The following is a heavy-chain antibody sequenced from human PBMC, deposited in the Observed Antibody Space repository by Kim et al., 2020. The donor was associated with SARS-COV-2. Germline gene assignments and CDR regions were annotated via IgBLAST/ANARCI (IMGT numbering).Heavy chain of an antibody. CDR3: ARKYYDILTGYQDWYFDL. CDR2: INWNGGST. J-gene: IGHJ2*01. D-gene: IGHD3-9*01. V-gene: IGHV3-20*01. CDR1: GFTFADYG. Sequence: GGSLRLSCAASGFTFADYGMSWVRQAPGKGLEWVSGINWNGGSTGYADSVKGRFTISRDNAKNSLYLQMNSLRAEDTALYHCARKYYDILTGYQDWYFDLGGRGTLVTVSS.